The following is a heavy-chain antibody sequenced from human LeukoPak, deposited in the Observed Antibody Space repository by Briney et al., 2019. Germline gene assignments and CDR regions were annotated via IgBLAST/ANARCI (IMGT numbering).Heavy chain of an antibody. J-gene: IGHJ1*01. CDR3: ARGARNTVTTYFQH. CDR2: ISSNSSYI. V-gene: IGHV3-21*01. CDR1: GFTFSSYS. D-gene: IGHD4-17*01. Sequence: GGSLRLSCAASGFTFSSYSMNWVRQAPGKGLEWVSSISSNSSYIYYADSVKGRFTISRVNAKNSLYLQMNSLRAEDTAVYYCARGARNTVTTYFQHWGQGTLVTVSS.